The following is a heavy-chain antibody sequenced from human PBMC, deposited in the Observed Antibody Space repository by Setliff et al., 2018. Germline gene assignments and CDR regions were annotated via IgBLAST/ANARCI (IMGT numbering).Heavy chain of an antibody. Sequence: ASETLSLTCTVSGGSISSSSYYWGWIRQPPGKGLEWIGSIYYSGSTYYNPSLKSRVTISVDTSKNQFSLKLSSVTAADTAVYYCARSVVVIAYDAFDIWGQGTMVTVS. CDR3: ARSVVVIAYDAFDI. V-gene: IGHV4-39*01. CDR1: GGSISSSSYY. D-gene: IGHD2-21*01. CDR2: IYYSGST. J-gene: IGHJ3*02.